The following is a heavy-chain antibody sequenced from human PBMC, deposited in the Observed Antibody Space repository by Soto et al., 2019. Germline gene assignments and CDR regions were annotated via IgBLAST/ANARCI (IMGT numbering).Heavy chain of an antibody. V-gene: IGHV2-5*01. CDR1: GLSLNTTAVG. CDR3: GHWSYSTGWSDY. Sequence: QLTLKESGPTLVKPTQTLTLTCTLSGLSLNTTAVGVGWVRQPPGKALEWLAVIYWNDAKRYSPSLKSRLTLTKDTSKNQVVLTMTNMDPVDTATYYCGHWSYSTGWSDYWGQGALVTVSS. CDR2: IYWNDAK. D-gene: IGHD6-19*01. J-gene: IGHJ4*02.